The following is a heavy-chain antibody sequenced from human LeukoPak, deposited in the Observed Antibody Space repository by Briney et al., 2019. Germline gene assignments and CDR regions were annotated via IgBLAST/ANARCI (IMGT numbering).Heavy chain of an antibody. CDR3: ARDNYGSGGGWFDP. J-gene: IGHJ5*02. Sequence: SVKVSCKASGGTFSSYAISWVRQAPGQGLEWMGGIIPIFGTANYAQKFQGRVTITADKSTSTAYMELSSLRSEDTAMYYCARDNYGSGGGWFDPWGQGTLVTVSS. D-gene: IGHD3-10*01. CDR2: IIPIFGTA. V-gene: IGHV1-69*06. CDR1: GGTFSSYA.